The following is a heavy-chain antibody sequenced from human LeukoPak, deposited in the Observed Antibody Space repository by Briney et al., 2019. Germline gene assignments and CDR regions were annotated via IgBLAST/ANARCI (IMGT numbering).Heavy chain of an antibody. Sequence: GGSLRLSCVASGFTFDDYAMHWVRQAPGKGLEWVAGINWNSVSAVYAGSLKGRLTISRDNAKNPLFLQMNSLKTEDTAFYYCAKGARSSSGYTTDWGQGILVTVSS. V-gene: IGHV3-9*01. J-gene: IGHJ4*02. CDR2: INWNSVSA. CDR3: AKGARSSSGYTTD. CDR1: GFTFDDYA. D-gene: IGHD3-22*01.